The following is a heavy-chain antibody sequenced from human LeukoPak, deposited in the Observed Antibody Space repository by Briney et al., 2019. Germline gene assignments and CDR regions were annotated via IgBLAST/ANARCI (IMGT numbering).Heavy chain of an antibody. CDR3: ARDHYDFWSGYYTGIWFDP. CDR2: IYTSGST. CDR1: GRSISSYY. Sequence: SDTLSLTCTVWGRSISSYYWIWIRQPPGKGLEWIGYIYTSGSTNYNPSLKSRVTISVDTSKNQFSLKLSSVTAADTAVYYCARDHYDFWSGYYTGIWFDPWGQGTLVTVSS. V-gene: IGHV4-4*09. J-gene: IGHJ5*02. D-gene: IGHD3-3*01.